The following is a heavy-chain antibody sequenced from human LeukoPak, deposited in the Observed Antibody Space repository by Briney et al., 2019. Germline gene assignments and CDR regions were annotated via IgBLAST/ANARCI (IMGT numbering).Heavy chain of an antibody. Sequence: SETLSLTCTVSGYSINSGYYWGWIRQPPGKGLEWFGTIYHSGSTDYNPSLKSRVTISVDTSKNQFSLKLSSVTAADTAVYYCARGYYDILTGYDAFDIWGQGTMVTVSS. J-gene: IGHJ3*02. CDR1: GYSINSGYY. CDR2: IYHSGST. V-gene: IGHV4-38-2*02. D-gene: IGHD3-9*01. CDR3: ARGYYDILTGYDAFDI.